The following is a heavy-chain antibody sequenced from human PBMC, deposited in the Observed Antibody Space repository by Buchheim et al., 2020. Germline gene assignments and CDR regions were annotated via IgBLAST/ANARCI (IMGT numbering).Heavy chain of an antibody. CDR2: INEDGSER. D-gene: IGHD2-21*01. CDR3: ARNTAFDRRIFDP. V-gene: IGHV3-7*03. J-gene: IGHJ5*02. Sequence: QLVQSGGGLVQPGGSLRLSCAASGITFNIHWMTWVRQGPGRGLEWVANINEDGSERHYVDSVRGRFTISRDNAKNPIFLQMNDLRVEDTALYYCARNTAFDRRIFDPWGPGTL. CDR1: GITFNIHW.